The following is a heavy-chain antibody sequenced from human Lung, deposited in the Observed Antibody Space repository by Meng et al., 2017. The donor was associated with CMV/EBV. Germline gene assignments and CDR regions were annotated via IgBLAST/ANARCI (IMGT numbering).Heavy chain of an antibody. Sequence: SXXVSXKASGGTFSSYAISWVRQAPGQGLEWMGGIIPIFGTANYAQKSQGRVTITTDESTSTAYMELSSLRSEDTAVYYCARGNYGDYHYYGMDAWGQGNXVTVSS. D-gene: IGHD4-17*01. V-gene: IGHV1-69*05. J-gene: IGHJ6*02. CDR1: GGTFSSYA. CDR2: IIPIFGTA. CDR3: ARGNYGDYHYYGMDA.